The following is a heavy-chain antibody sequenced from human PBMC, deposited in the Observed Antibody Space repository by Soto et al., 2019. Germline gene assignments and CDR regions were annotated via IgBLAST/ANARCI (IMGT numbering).Heavy chain of an antibody. CDR1: GGSISSGGYY. J-gene: IGHJ6*02. Sequence: QVQLQESGPGLVKPSQTLSLTCTVSGGSISSGGYYWSWIRQHPGKGLEWIGYIYYRGSTYYNPSLKRRVTISVDTSKNQFSLKLSSVTAADTAVYYCARVGSNYYGMDVWGQGTTVTVSS. D-gene: IGHD4-4*01. V-gene: IGHV4-31*03. CDR3: ARVGSNYYGMDV. CDR2: IYYRGST.